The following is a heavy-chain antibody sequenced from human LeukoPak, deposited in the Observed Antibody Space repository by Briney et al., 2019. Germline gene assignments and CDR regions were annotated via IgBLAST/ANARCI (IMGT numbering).Heavy chain of an antibody. CDR3: ATSNWGSNY. J-gene: IGHJ4*02. CDR1: GFTFSNYW. V-gene: IGHV3-7*01. D-gene: IGHD7-27*01. Sequence: GGSLRLSCAASGFTFSNYWISWVRQAPGKGLEWLANIKQDGSEKYYVDSVKGRFTISRDNAKNSLYLQMYSLRAEDTAVYYCATSNWGSNYWGQGTLVTVSS. CDR2: IKQDGSEK.